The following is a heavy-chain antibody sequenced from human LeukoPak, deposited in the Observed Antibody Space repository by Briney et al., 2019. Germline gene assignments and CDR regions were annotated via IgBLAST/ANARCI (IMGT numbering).Heavy chain of an antibody. CDR1: GGSISSSSYY. D-gene: IGHD3-10*01. CDR3: AREKGASSGSLFLVAFDI. J-gene: IGHJ3*02. Sequence: PSETLSLTCTVSGGSISSSSYYWGWIRQPPGKGLEWFGSIYYSGSTYYNPSLKGRVTISVDTSQNQFSMKLSSVTAADTAVYYCAREKGASSGSLFLVAFDIWGQGTMVTVSS. CDR2: IYYSGST. V-gene: IGHV4-39*02.